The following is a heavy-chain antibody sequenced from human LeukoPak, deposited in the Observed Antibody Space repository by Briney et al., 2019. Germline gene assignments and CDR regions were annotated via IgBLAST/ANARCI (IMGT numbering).Heavy chain of an antibody. J-gene: IGHJ3*02. D-gene: IGHD3-10*01. Sequence: GGSLRLSCAASGFTFSSYWMHWVRQAPGKGLEWVALISYGGDIEYYADSVKGRFTISRDNSKNTLYLEMNSLRPEDTAVYYCAKVRWFGELSTPDAFDIWGQGTMVTVSS. CDR3: AKVRWFGELSTPDAFDI. V-gene: IGHV3-30*18. CDR2: ISYGGDIE. CDR1: GFTFSSYW.